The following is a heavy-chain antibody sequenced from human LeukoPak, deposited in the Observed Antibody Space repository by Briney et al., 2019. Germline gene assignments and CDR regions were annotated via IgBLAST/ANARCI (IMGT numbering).Heavy chain of an antibody. CDR3: ARLGIAATGPAI. CDR2: IYYSGNT. D-gene: IGHD6-13*01. Sequence: SETLSLTCTVSGGSISSNYHWGRIRQLPGKGLEWIASIYYSGNTYYNASLKSRVTTSVDTTNNQFSLKLSSVSAADTAVYYCARLGIAATGPAIWGQGTKVTVSS. J-gene: IGHJ3*02. V-gene: IGHV4-39*01. CDR1: GGSISSNYH.